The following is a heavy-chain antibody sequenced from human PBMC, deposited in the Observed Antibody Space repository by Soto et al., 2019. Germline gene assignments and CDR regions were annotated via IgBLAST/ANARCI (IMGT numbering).Heavy chain of an antibody. D-gene: IGHD2-15*01. V-gene: IGHV3-30*04. CDR3: SRDQGAGSVSYYYYGMDV. Sequence: GGSLRLSCAASGFTFSSYAMHWVRQAPGKGLEWVAVISYDGSNKYYADSVKGRFTISRDNSKNTLYLQMNSLRAEDTAVYYCSRDQGAGSVSYYYYGMDVWGQGTTVTVSS. CDR1: GFTFSSYA. J-gene: IGHJ6*02. CDR2: ISYDGSNK.